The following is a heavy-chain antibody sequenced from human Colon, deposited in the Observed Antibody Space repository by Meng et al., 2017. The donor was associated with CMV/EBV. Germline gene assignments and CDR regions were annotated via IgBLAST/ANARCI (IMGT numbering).Heavy chain of an antibody. CDR3: ARLAATRKAFDY. D-gene: IGHD2-15*01. CDR2: IDSDGSFT. CDR1: GFVFSNYW. J-gene: IGHJ4*02. Sequence: EVQLVESGGGLVQPGGSLRLSCAASGFVFSNYWMHWVRQVPGKGLEWVSRIDSDGSFTTYAGSVKGRFTISRDNTENTLYLQMNSLRGEDTAVYYCARLAATRKAFDYWGQGTLVTVSS. V-gene: IGHV3-74*01.